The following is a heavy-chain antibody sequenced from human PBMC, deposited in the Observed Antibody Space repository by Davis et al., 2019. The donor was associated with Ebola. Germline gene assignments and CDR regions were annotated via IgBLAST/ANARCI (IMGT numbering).Heavy chain of an antibody. CDR2: ISAYNGNT. CDR3: ARRRIVLVVYAQRGGNWFDP. J-gene: IGHJ5*02. Sequence: AASVKVSCKASGYTFTSYGISWVRQAPGQGLEWMGWISAYNGNTNYAQKLQGRVTMTTDTSTSTAYMELRSLRSDDTAVYYCARRRIVLVVYAQRGGNWFDPWGQGTLVTVSS. D-gene: IGHD2-8*02. V-gene: IGHV1-18*01. CDR1: GYTFTSYG.